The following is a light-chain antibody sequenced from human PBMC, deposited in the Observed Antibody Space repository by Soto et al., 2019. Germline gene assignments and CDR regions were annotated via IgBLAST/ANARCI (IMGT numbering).Light chain of an antibody. CDR1: SSDGGGFNY. CDR3: NSYTSSSTYV. J-gene: IGLJ1*01. CDR2: DVT. Sequence: QSALTQPASVSGSPGQSITISCTGTSSDGGGFNYVSWYQQHPGKAPKLMIYDVTNRPSGVSYRFSGSKSGNTASLTISGLQAEDEADYYCNSYTSSSTYVFGTGTKLTVL. V-gene: IGLV2-14*03.